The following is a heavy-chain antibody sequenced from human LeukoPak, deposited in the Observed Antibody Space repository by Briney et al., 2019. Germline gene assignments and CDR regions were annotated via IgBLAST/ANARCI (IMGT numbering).Heavy chain of an antibody. D-gene: IGHD5-18*01. CDR2: ISYDGSYQ. J-gene: IGHJ4*02. CDR1: GFTFSSYA. CDR3: AKDVATQLWYYFDS. Sequence: GGSLRLSCAASGFTFSSYAMHWVRQTPGKGLEGVAIISYDGSYQYYLDSVKGRFTISRDNSKNTVFLQMNSLKPEDTAVYYCAKDVATQLWYYFDSWGQGTLVTVSS. V-gene: IGHV3-30*18.